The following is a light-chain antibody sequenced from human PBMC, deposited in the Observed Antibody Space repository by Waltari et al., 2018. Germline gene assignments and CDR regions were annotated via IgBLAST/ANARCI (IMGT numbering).Light chain of an antibody. CDR3: QQYDNLLSIT. J-gene: IGKJ5*01. V-gene: IGKV1-33*01. CDR1: QDISNY. Sequence: DIQMTQSPSSLSASVGDRVTITCQASQDISNYSNWYQQKPGKAPKLLIYDASNLETGVPSRFSGSGSGTDFTFTISSLQPEDIATYYCQQYDNLLSITFGQGTRLEIK. CDR2: DAS.